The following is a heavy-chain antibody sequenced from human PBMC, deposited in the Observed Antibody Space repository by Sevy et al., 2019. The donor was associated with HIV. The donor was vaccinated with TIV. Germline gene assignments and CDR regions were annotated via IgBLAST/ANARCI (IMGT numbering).Heavy chain of an antibody. CDR2: ISSDVIGK. Sequence: GGSLRLSCSVSGFNFSTYAMHGVRQAPGKGLEWVAVISSDVIGKYYGASVRGRFAISRDNSNNTLSLQMNSLRMEDTAVYYGGGDGRGDAALPDYWGQGTLVTVSS. CDR1: GFNFSTYA. CDR3: GGDGRGDAALPDY. J-gene: IGHJ4*02. V-gene: IGHV3-30*09. D-gene: IGHD3-16*01.